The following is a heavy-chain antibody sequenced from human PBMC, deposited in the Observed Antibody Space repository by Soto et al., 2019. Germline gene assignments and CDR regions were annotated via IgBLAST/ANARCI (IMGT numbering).Heavy chain of an antibody. CDR3: ARRWVYCSSTSCLRDYYYGMDV. Sequence: SETLSLTCTVSGGSISSSSYYWGWIRQPPGKGLEWIGSIYYSGSTYYNPSLKSRVTISVDTSKNQFSLKLSSVTAADTAVYYCARRWVYCSSTSCLRDYYYGMDVWGQGTTVTVPS. D-gene: IGHD2-2*01. CDR1: GGSISSSSYY. J-gene: IGHJ6*02. CDR2: IYYSGST. V-gene: IGHV4-39*01.